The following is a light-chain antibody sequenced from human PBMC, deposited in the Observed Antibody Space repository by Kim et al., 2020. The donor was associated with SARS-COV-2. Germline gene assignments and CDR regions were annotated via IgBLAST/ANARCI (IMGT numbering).Light chain of an antibody. CDR3: NSRDSSDNHVV. CDR2: GKN. CDR1: SLRSYY. Sequence: SSELTQDPAVSVALGQTVRITCQGDSLRSYYASWYQQKPGQAPVLVIYGKNNRPSGIPDRFSGSSSGNTASLTNTGAQAEDEADYYCNSRDSSDNHVVFGGGTQLTVL. J-gene: IGLJ2*01. V-gene: IGLV3-19*01.